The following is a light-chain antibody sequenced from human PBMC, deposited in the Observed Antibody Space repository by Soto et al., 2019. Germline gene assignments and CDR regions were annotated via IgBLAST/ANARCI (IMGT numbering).Light chain of an antibody. Sequence: QSALTQPASVSGSPGQSITISCTGTSSDVGSYKLVSWYQQHPGKAPKLMIYEGTKRPSGVSDRFSGSKSGNTASLTISGLQSDDEADYHCCSYAGSSTWVFGGGTKLTVL. CDR2: EGT. CDR3: CSYAGSSTWV. V-gene: IGLV2-23*01. CDR1: SSDVGSYKL. J-gene: IGLJ3*02.